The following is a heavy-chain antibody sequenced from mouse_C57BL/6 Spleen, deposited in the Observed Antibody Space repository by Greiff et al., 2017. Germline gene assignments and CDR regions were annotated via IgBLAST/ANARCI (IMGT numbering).Heavy chain of an antibody. CDR2: IHPNSGST. V-gene: IGHV1-64*01. J-gene: IGHJ3*01. CDR1: GYTFTSYW. D-gene: IGHD1-1*01. CDR3: ARGEYGSSYFFAY. Sequence: QVQLQQPGAELVKPGASVKLSCKASGYTFTSYWMHWVKQRPGQGLEWIGMIHPNSGSTNYNEKFKSKATLTVDKSSSTAYMQLSSLTSEDSAVYYCARGEYGSSYFFAYWGQGTLVTVSA.